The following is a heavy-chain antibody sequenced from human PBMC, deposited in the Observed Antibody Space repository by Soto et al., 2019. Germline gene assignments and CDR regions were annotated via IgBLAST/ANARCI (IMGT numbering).Heavy chain of an antibody. Sequence: QVQLVESGGGAVHPGRSLRLSCAASGFIFSTSAMHWVRQAPGKGLEWLALISYDGVNKFYADSVKGRFSISRDNHRNTLSLQMNSLRPEDTAVYYCVIPGMARDFAYWGQGTVVTVSS. CDR2: ISYDGVNK. V-gene: IGHV3-30-3*01. CDR1: GFIFSTSA. J-gene: IGHJ4*02. D-gene: IGHD2-8*01. CDR3: VIPGMARDFAY.